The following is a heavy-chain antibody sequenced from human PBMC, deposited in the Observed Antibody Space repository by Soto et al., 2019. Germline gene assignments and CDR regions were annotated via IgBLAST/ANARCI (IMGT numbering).Heavy chain of an antibody. D-gene: IGHD3-10*01. Sequence: GGSLRLSCAASGFTFSSYEMNWVRQAPGKGLEWVSYISSSGSTIYYADSVKGRFTISRDNAKNSLYLQMNSLRAEDTAVYYCAREGDGYNYYYGMDVWGQGTTVTVSS. CDR2: ISSSGSTI. J-gene: IGHJ6*02. CDR3: AREGDGYNYYYGMDV. CDR1: GFTFSSYE. V-gene: IGHV3-48*03.